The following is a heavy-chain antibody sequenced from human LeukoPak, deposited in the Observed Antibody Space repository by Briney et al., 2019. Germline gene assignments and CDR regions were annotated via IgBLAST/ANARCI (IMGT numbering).Heavy chain of an antibody. CDR3: ARSEPVMDV. CDR1: GFTFSSYG. J-gene: IGHJ6*04. CDR2: ISYDGSNK. V-gene: IGHV3-30*03. D-gene: IGHD4-17*01. Sequence: GGSLRLSCAASGFTFSSYGMHWVRQAPGKGLEWVAVISYDGSNKYYADSVKGRFTISRDNSKNTLYLQMNSLRAEDTAVYYCARSEPVMDVWGKGTTVTVSS.